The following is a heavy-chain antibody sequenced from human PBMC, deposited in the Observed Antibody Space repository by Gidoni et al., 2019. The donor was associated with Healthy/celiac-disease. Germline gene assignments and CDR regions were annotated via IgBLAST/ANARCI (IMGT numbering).Heavy chain of an antibody. J-gene: IGHJ4*02. CDR2: IIPIFGTA. V-gene: IGHV1-69*01. D-gene: IGHD5-12*01. CDR1: GGTFSSYA. CDR3: ARFGYSGYEKGGWYGFDY. Sequence: QVQLVQSGAEVKKPGSSVKVSCKASGGTFSSYAISWVRQAPGQGLEWMGGIIPIFGTANYAQKFQGRVTITADESTSTAYMELSSLRSEDTAVYYCARFGYSGYEKGGWYGFDYWGQGTLVTVSS.